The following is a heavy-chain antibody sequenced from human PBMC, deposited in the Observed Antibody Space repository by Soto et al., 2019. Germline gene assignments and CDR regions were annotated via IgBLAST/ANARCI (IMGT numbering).Heavy chain of an antibody. D-gene: IGHD3-10*01. Sequence: QLQLRESGSGLVKPSETLSLTCTVSGGSISSGGYSWSWIRQSPEKGLEWIGCIYPTGTTYYHPSLTSRVTISVDTSRNQFSRNLTSVTDADTAVYYCARAPPGPSPRWVLWGQGTTVTVSS. V-gene: IGHV4-30-2*06. CDR1: GGSISSGGYS. CDR2: IYPTGTT. J-gene: IGHJ6*02. CDR3: ARAPPGPSPRWVL.